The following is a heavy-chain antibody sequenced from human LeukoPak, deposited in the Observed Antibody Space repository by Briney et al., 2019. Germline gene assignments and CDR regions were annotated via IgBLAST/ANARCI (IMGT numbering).Heavy chain of an antibody. CDR2: ISSSGSTI. CDR1: GFTVSSNY. D-gene: IGHD6-19*01. Sequence: GGSLRLSCAASGFTVSSNYMSWVRQAPGKGLEWVSYISSSGSTIYYADSVKGRFTISRDNAKNSLYLQMNSLRAEDTAVYYCARDYSSSGWYHQFWGQGTLVTVSS. CDR3: ARDYSSSGWYHQF. J-gene: IGHJ4*02. V-gene: IGHV3-11*01.